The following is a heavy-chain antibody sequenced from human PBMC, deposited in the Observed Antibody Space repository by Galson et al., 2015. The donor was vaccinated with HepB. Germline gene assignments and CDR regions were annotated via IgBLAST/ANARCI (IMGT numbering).Heavy chain of an antibody. CDR3: ARWDDCSSTSCYSGDAFDI. V-gene: IGHV1-18*01. Sequence: SVKVSCKASGYTFTSYGISWVRQAPGQGLEWMGWISAYNGNTNYALKLQGRVTMTTDTSTSTAYMELRSLRSDDTAVYYCARWDDCSSTSCYSGDAFDIWGQGTMVTVSS. J-gene: IGHJ3*02. CDR2: ISAYNGNT. D-gene: IGHD2-2*01. CDR1: GYTFTSYG.